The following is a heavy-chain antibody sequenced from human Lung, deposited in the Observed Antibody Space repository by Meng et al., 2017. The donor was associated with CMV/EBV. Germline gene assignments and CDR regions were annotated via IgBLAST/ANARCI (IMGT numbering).Heavy chain of an antibody. V-gene: IGHV4-34*01. CDR3: ARTTYDFWSGIYYYYYYGMDV. Sequence: GSLRLSCAVYGGSFSGYYWSWIRQPPGKGLEWIGEINHSGSTNYNPSLKSRVTISVDTSKNQFSLKLGSVTAADTAVYYCARTTYDFWSGIYYYYYYGMDVWGQGTXVTVSS. CDR2: INHSGST. D-gene: IGHD3-3*01. CDR1: GGSFSGYY. J-gene: IGHJ6*02.